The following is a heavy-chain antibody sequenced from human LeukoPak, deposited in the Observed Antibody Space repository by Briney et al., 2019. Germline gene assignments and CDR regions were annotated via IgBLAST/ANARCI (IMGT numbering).Heavy chain of an antibody. V-gene: IGHV4-38-2*02. CDR1: QYSITDGYS. CDR2: ITHLGDT. CDR3: ATSWGGIGWQY. Sequence: SETLSLTCTVSQYSITDGYSWAWLRQPPGKGLQWVSSITHLGDTYYNPSLERRLIVTRDTSKNQYFLILKSVTAGDTATYYCATSWGGIGWQYWGQGSLVRVYS. J-gene: IGHJ4*02. D-gene: IGHD6-19*01.